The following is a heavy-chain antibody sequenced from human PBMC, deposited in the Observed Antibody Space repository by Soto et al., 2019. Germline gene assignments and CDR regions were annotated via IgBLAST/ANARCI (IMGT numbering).Heavy chain of an antibody. CDR1: GGSFSGYY. V-gene: IGHV4-34*01. D-gene: IGHD2-21*01. CDR2: INHSGST. CDR3: ARGFALRLVAYYYYGMDV. Sequence: SETLSLTCAVYGGSFSGYYWSWIRQPPGKGLEWIGEINHSGSTNYNPSLKSRVTISVDTSKSQFSLKLSSVTAADTAVYYRARGFALRLVAYYYYGMDVWGQGTTVTVSS. J-gene: IGHJ6*02.